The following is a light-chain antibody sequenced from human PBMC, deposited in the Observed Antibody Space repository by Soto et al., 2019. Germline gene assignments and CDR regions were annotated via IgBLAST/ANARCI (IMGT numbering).Light chain of an antibody. CDR3: QQYHHWPPIT. CDR2: RAS. V-gene: IGKV3-15*01. CDR1: QSIDSY. Sequence: EIVMTQSPSTLSVSPGERATLSCRASQSIDSYLVWYQQTPGQSPRLLIFRASTRASGIPDRFSGSGSGTEFTLTISSLQSEDFAVYYCQQYHHWPPITFGQGTRLEIK. J-gene: IGKJ5*01.